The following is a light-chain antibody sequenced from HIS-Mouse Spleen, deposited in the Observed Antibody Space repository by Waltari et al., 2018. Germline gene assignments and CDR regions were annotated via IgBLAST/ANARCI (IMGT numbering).Light chain of an antibody. CDR2: EDS. J-gene: IGLJ2*01. CDR3: YSTDSSGNHRV. Sequence: SYELTQPHSVSVSPGQTARIPCPGAELPKKYAYWYPQKSGQAPVLVIYEDSKRPSGTPERFSGSSSGTMATLTISGAQVEDEADYYCYSTDSSGNHRVFGGGTKLTVL. V-gene: IGLV3-10*01. CDR1: ELPKKY.